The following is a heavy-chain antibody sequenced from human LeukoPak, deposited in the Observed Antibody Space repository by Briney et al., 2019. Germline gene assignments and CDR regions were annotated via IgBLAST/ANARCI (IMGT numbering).Heavy chain of an antibody. J-gene: IGHJ4*02. CDR1: GGSISSYY. CDR2: IYYSGSI. D-gene: IGHD2-15*01. CDR3: ARVGGTVYFDY. V-gene: IGHV4-59*01. Sequence: KASETLSLTCTVSGGSISSYYWSWIRQPPGKGLEWIGYIYYSGSINYNPSLKSRVTISVDTSKNQFSLKLSSVTAADTAVYYCARVGGTVYFDYWGQGTLVTVSS.